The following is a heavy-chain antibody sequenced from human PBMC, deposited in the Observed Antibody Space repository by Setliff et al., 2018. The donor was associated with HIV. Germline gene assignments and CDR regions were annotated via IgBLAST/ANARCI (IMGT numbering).Heavy chain of an antibody. J-gene: IGHJ3*01. CDR2: VYHTGST. V-gene: IGHV4-4*02. CDR3: TRRINFGSGYYTDHAFYF. CDR1: GASDINYIW. D-gene: IGHD3-3*01. Sequence: SETLSLTCAVSGASDINYIWWSWVRQPPGKGLEWIGEVYHTGSTNLNPSLKTRLTMSVDKAKFQFSLRLTSVTAADTATYFCTRRINFGSGYYTDHAFYFWGQGTLVTVSS.